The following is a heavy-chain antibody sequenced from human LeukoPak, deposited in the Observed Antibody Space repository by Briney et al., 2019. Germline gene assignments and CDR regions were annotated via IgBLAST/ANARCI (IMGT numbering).Heavy chain of an antibody. D-gene: IGHD4-17*01. CDR1: GFTFSRYW. V-gene: IGHV3-7*01. CDR2: TKEDGSEK. J-gene: IGHJ4*02. CDR3: ARDESFAGDYPY. Sequence: GGSLRLSCAASGFTFSRYWMSWVRQAPGKGLEWVANTKEDGSEKYYMDSVKGRFTLSRDNAKNSLYLQMNSLRAEDTAVYYCARDESFAGDYPYWGQGTLVTVSS.